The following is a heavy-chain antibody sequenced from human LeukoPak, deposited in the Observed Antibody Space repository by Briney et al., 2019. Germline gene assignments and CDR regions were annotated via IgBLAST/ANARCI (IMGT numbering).Heavy chain of an antibody. CDR2: IKQDGSEK. V-gene: IGHV3-7*01. CDR3: ARDNDDILTGYFH. Sequence: PGGSLRLSCAASGFTFSDYYMSWVRQAPGKGLEWVANIKQDGSEKYYVDSVKGRFTISRDNAKNSLYLQMNSLRAEDTAVYYCARDNDDILTGYFHWGQGTLVTVSS. J-gene: IGHJ4*02. CDR1: GFTFSDYY. D-gene: IGHD3-9*01.